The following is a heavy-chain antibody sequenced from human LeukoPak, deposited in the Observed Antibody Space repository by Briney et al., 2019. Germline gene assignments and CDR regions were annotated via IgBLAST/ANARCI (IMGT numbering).Heavy chain of an antibody. CDR1: GGSISSYY. CDR2: IYYSGST. V-gene: IGHV4-59*01. D-gene: IGHD3-3*01. J-gene: IGHJ5*02. Sequence: PSETLSLTCTVSGGSISSYYWSWIRQPPGKGLERIGYIYYSGSTNYNPSLKSRVTISVDTSKNQFSLKLSSVTAADTAVYYCARAPRSGAYWFDPWGQGTLVTVSS. CDR3: ARAPRSGAYWFDP.